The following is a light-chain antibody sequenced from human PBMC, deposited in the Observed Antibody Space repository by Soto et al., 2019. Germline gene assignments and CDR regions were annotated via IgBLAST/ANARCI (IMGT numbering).Light chain of an antibody. J-gene: IGLJ3*02. CDR1: SSDVGGYNF. CDR2: GVS. Sequence: QSVLTQPASVSGSPGQSITISCTGTSSDVGGYNFVSWYHQHPGKAPKLMIYGVSNRPSGVSNRFSGSKSGNTASLTISGLEAEDEAHYYGSSYTSLSTLLFGGGTKVTVL. CDR3: SSYTSLSTLL. V-gene: IGLV2-14*03.